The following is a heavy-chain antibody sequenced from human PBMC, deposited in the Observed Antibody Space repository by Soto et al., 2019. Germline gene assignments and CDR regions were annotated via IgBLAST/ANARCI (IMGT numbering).Heavy chain of an antibody. Sequence: PGGSLRLSCAASGFTFSSYWMHWVRQAPGKGLVWVSRIKSDGSSTTYADSVKGRFTTSRDNAKNTVFLQMNSLRAEDTAVYYCARGGLGGYYKDNWGQGALVTVSS. J-gene: IGHJ4*02. CDR3: ARGGLGGYYKDN. CDR2: IKSDGSST. D-gene: IGHD3-9*01. CDR1: GFTFSSYW. V-gene: IGHV3-74*01.